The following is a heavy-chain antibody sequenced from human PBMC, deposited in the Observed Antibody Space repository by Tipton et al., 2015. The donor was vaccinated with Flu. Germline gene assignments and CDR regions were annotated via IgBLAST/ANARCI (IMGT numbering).Heavy chain of an antibody. D-gene: IGHD5-18*01. J-gene: IGHJ2*01. CDR3: ARHGGYNYGFPRYFDL. V-gene: IGHV4-34*01. CDR2: IYYSDNS. Sequence: TLSLTCAVYGGSFSGYYWTWLRQPPGKGLEWIASIYYSDNSYYNPSLKSRVTISVDTSKNQFSLRLSSVTAADTAIYYCARHGGYNYGFPRYFDLWGRGTLVTVTS. CDR1: GGSFSGYY.